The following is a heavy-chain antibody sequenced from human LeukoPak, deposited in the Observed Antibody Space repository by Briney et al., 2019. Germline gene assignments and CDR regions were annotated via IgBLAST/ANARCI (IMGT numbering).Heavy chain of an antibody. CDR3: AREIAQQLGY. Sequence: GGSLRLSCAASGFPFSNYWMNWVRLAPGKGLEWVANIKQEGSEKYYVDSVKGRFIISRDDAKNSLFLQMNSLRVEVTAVYYCAREIAQQLGYWGQGTLVTVSA. V-gene: IGHV3-7*01. J-gene: IGHJ4*02. D-gene: IGHD6-13*01. CDR2: IKQEGSEK. CDR1: GFPFSNYW.